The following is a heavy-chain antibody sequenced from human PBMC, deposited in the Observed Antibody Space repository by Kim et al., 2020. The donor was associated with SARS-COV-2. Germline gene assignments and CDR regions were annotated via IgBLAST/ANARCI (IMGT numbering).Heavy chain of an antibody. J-gene: IGHJ4*02. CDR3: ARARPYYDFWSGYGYYFDY. CDR2: INHSGST. V-gene: IGHV4-34*01. D-gene: IGHD3-3*01. Sequence: SETLSLTCAVYGGSFSGYYWSWIRQPPGKGLEWIGEINHSGSTNYNPSLKSRVTISVDTSKNQFSLKLSSVTAADTAVYYCARARPYYDFWSGYGYYFDYWGQGTLVTVSS. CDR1: GGSFSGYY.